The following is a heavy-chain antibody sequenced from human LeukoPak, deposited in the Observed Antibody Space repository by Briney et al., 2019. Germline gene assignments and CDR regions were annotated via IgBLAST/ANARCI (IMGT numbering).Heavy chain of an antibody. J-gene: IGHJ5*02. D-gene: IGHD2-2*01. CDR3: ARGFLAVVLPAAIELDP. V-gene: IGHV1-2*02. CDR2: INPNSGGT. CDR1: GYTFTGCY. Sequence: GASVKVSCKASGYTFTGCYMHWVRQAPGQGLEWMGWINPNSGGTNYAQKFQGRVTMTRDTSISTAYMELSRLRSDDTAVYYCARGFLAVVLPAAIELDPWGQGTLVTVSS.